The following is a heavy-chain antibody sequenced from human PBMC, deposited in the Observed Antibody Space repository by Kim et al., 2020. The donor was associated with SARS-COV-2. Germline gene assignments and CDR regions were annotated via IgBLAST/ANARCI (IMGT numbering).Heavy chain of an antibody. Sequence: GGSLRLSCAASGFTFSSYAMSWVRQAPGKGLEWVSAISGSGGSTYYADSVKGRFTISRDNSKNTLYLQMNSLRAEDTAVYYCAKGMRPITMIVVVITVPYYYYGMDVWGQGTTVTVSS. D-gene: IGHD3-22*01. CDR1: GFTFSSYA. CDR2: ISGSGGST. V-gene: IGHV3-23*01. CDR3: AKGMRPITMIVVVITVPYYYYGMDV. J-gene: IGHJ6*02.